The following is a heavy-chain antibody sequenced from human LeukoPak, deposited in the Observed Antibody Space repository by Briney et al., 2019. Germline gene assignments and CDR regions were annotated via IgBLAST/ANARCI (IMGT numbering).Heavy chain of an antibody. Sequence: PSETLSLTCTVSGDSITRYIYYWSWIRQPAGKGLEWIGRISTTGSTTYNPSLKSRVTISLDTSKNQFSLKLSSVTAADTAVYYXXXXXEWELRSDAFDIWGQGTMVTVSS. CDR1: GDSITRYIYY. CDR3: XXXXEWELRSDAFDI. J-gene: IGHJ3*02. V-gene: IGHV4-61*02. D-gene: IGHD1-26*01. CDR2: ISTTGST.